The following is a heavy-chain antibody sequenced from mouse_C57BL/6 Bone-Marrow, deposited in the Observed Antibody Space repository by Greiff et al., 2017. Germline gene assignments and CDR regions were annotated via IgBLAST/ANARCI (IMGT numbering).Heavy chain of an antibody. J-gene: IGHJ2*01. CDR3: TTGYYSNYVLFDY. CDR2: LDPENGDT. V-gene: IGHV14-4*01. D-gene: IGHD2-5*01. CDR1: GFNIKDDY. Sequence: EVQLQQSGAELVRPGASVKLSCPASGFNIKDDYMHWVKQRPEQGLEWIGWLDPENGDTEYASKFQGKATITADTSSNTAYRQLSSLTSEDTAVYYCTTGYYSNYVLFDYWGQGTTLTVSS.